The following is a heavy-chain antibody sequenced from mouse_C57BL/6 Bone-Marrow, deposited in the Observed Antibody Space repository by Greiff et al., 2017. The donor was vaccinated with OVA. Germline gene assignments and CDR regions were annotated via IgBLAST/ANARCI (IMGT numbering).Heavy chain of an antibody. J-gene: IGHJ3*01. CDR2: IDPSDSYT. Sequence: VQLQQPGAELVKPGASVKLSCKASGFTFTSYWMQWVKQRPGQGLEWIGEIDPSDSYTNYNQKFKGKATLTVDTSSSTACMQLSSLTSEDSAVYYCASAVFAYWGQGTRVTVSA. V-gene: IGHV1-50*01. CDR1: GFTFTSYW. CDR3: ASAVFAY.